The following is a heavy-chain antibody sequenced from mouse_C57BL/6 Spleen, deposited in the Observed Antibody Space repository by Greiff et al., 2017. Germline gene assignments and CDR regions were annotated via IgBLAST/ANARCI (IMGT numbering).Heavy chain of an antibody. CDR2: IDPSDSET. D-gene: IGHD2-4*01. V-gene: IGHV1-52*01. CDR3: AREYDYVGGDY. CDR1: GYTFTSYW. J-gene: IGHJ2*01. Sequence: QVQLKQPGAELVRPGSSVKLSCKASGYTFTSYWMHWVKQRPIQGLEWIGNIDPSDSETHYNQKFKDKATLTVDKSSSTAYMQLSSLTSEDSAVYYCAREYDYVGGDYWGQGTTLTVSS.